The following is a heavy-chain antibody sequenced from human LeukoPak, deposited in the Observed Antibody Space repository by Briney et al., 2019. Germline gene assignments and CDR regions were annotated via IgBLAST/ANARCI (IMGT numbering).Heavy chain of an antibody. CDR1: GGSFSVYY. D-gene: IGHD3-22*01. CDR2: INHSGST. CDR3: ARVSYYDSSGNRGAFYY. V-gene: IGHV4-34*01. Sequence: SETLSLTCAVYGGSFSVYYWSWIRQPPGKGLEWIGEINHSGSTNYNPSLKSRVTISVDKSKNQFSLKLSSVTAADTAVYYCARVSYYDSSGNRGAFYYWGQGTLVTVSS. J-gene: IGHJ4*02.